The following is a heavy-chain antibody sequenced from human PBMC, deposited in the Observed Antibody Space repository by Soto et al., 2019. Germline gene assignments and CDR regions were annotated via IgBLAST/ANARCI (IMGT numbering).Heavy chain of an antibody. CDR3: ARGGSGTYHV. D-gene: IGHD3-10*01. V-gene: IGHV4-31*02. Sequence: QVQLQESGPGLVKPSQTLTLTCTVSDDSITGGGYFWTWIRQLPGKGLEWLGSTYYRGNTFYNPSLTSRGTISLAPSTRRVSLRVTSVTAADTAIYFCARGGSGTYHVWGQGTLVIVSS. CDR2: TYYRGNT. J-gene: IGHJ4*02. CDR1: DDSITGGGYF.